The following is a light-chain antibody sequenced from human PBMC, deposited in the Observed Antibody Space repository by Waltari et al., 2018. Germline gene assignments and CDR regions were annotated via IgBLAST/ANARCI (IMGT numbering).Light chain of an antibody. V-gene: IGKV3-15*01. Sequence: ETVMTQSPATVSVSPGERPAIPCRASQSVSSNVAWYQQKPGQAPRLLIYDASTRATGIPVRFSGSGSGTDFTLTISSLQSEDFAIYYCQQYNNWPPYTFGQGTKLEI. J-gene: IGKJ2*01. CDR3: QQYNNWPPYT. CDR2: DAS. CDR1: QSVSSN.